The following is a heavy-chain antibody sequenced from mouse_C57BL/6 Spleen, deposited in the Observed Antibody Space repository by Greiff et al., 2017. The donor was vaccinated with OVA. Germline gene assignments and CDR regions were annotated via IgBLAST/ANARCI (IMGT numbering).Heavy chain of an antibody. D-gene: IGHD3-2*02. CDR1: GYTFTSYW. J-gene: IGHJ4*01. Sequence: QVQLQQPGAELVRPGSSVKLSCKASGYTFTSYWMHWVKQRPIQGLEWIGNIDPSDSETHYNQKFKDKATLTVDKSSSTAYMQLSSLTSEDSAVYYCARPSSGPLYAMDYWGQGTSVTVSS. V-gene: IGHV1-52*01. CDR3: ARPSSGPLYAMDY. CDR2: IDPSDSET.